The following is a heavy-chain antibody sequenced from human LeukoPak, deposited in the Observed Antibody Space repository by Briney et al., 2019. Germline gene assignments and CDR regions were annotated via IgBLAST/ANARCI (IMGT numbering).Heavy chain of an antibody. CDR1: GFTFSSYD. CDR3: ATVFSFSAYYFDC. V-gene: IGHV3-23*01. J-gene: IGHJ4*02. Sequence: GGSLRLSCAASGFTFSSYDMSWVRQAPGKGLEWVSAISGSGGSTYYADSVKGRFTISRDNSKNTLYLQMNSLRAEDTAEYYCATVFSFSAYYFDCWGQGTLVTVAS. CDR2: ISGSGGST. D-gene: IGHD4-17*01.